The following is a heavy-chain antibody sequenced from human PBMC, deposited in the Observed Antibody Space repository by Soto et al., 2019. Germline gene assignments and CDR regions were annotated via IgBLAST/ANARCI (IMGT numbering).Heavy chain of an antibody. CDR2: IVSDGSAK. V-gene: IGHV3-33*01. J-gene: IGHJ3*02. CDR3: ARDDAFGNENGFDI. Sequence: QVQLVESGGGVVQPGTSLSLSCAVSGFPFSTYGFPWVRQPPGTGLEWVAVIVSDGSAKYHADSVEGRFTISRDNSKDTLYLQMNSLRAEDTAVYYCARDDAFGNENGFDIWGQGTMVTVSS. CDR1: GFPFSTYG. D-gene: IGHD1-1*01.